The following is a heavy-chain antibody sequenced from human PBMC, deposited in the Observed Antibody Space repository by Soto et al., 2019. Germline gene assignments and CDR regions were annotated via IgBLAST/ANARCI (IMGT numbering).Heavy chain of an antibody. J-gene: IGHJ4*02. CDR3: ARIQLGDVYYFDL. CDR2: IYANDGK. CDR1: GFSLNNARMG. D-gene: IGHD1-1*01. Sequence: QVTLKESGPALVKPTETLTLTCTVSGFSLNNARMGVGWIRQTPGKALEWLAHIYANDGKFYNTSLKTRLTISKDTSKSQVVLTLTNVDRVDTATYYCARIQLGDVYYFDLWGQGTLVTVSS. V-gene: IGHV2-26*01.